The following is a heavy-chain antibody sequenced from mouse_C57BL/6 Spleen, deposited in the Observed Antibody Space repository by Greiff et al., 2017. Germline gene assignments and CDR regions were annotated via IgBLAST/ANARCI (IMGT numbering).Heavy chain of an antibody. CDR3: ARDRGYFDV. Sequence: EVTLVESEGGLVQPGSSMKLSCTASGFTFSDYYMAWVRQVPEKGLEWVANINYDGSSTYYLDSLKSRFIISRDNAKNMLYLQMSSLKSEDTATYYCARDRGYFDVWGTGTTVTVSS. D-gene: IGHD3-3*01. J-gene: IGHJ1*03. V-gene: IGHV5-16*01. CDR1: GFTFSDYY. CDR2: INYDGSST.